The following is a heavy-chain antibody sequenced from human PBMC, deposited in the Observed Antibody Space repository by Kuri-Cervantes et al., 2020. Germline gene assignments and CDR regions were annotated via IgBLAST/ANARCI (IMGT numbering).Heavy chain of an antibody. CDR1: GFTFDDYA. D-gene: IGHD2-15*01. Sequence: SLKISCAASGFTFDDYAMHWVRQAPGKGLEWVSGISWNSGSIGYADSVKGRFTISRDNAKNSLYLQMNSLRAEDTAVYYCARGTECSGGSCANDAFDIWGQGTMVTVSS. CDR3: ARGTECSGGSCANDAFDI. CDR2: ISWNSGSI. J-gene: IGHJ3*02. V-gene: IGHV3-9*01.